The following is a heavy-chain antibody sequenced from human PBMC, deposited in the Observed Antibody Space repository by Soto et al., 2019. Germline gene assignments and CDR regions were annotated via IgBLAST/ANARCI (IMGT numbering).Heavy chain of an antibody. Sequence: QVQLVQSGAEVKKPGASVKVSCKASGYTFTSYGISWVRQAPGQGREWMGWISAYNGNTNYAQKHQGRVTMTTDTSTGTAYMELRSLRADDTAVYYCARDGGDQPLLYLPRGGWFDPWGQGTLVTVSS. CDR3: ARDGGDQPLLYLPRGGWFDP. CDR1: GYTFTSYG. V-gene: IGHV1-18*04. D-gene: IGHD2-2*02. J-gene: IGHJ5*02. CDR2: ISAYNGNT.